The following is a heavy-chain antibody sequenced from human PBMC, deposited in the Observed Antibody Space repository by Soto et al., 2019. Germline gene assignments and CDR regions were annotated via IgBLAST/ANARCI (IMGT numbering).Heavy chain of an antibody. V-gene: IGHV3-33*01. CDR2: TRHDGSNT. CDR3: ARDGVGTTTYFGYFDY. CDR1: GFTFSGYG. Sequence: QVQLVESGGGVVQPGRSLRLSCAASGFTFSGYGMHWVRQAPGKGLEWVVVTRHDGSNTYYADSVRGRFTISRDNSNKMLYLQMNSLRAEDTAVYYCARDGVGTTTYFGYFDYWGQGTLVTVSS. J-gene: IGHJ4*02. D-gene: IGHD1-26*01.